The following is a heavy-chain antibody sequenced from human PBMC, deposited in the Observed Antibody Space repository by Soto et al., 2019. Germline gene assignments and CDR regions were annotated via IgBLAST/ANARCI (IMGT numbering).Heavy chain of an antibody. J-gene: IGHJ6*02. CDR3: ARERVPRDEYYYYRMEV. V-gene: IGHV1-69*13. Sequence: GASGKVSCKASGGTFSGYAISWVRQAPGQGLEWIGGISPIFGTANYAQKCQGRVTITADESTSTAYLELSSLRSEDTAVYYCARERVPRDEYYYYRMEVWGQGTT. CDR2: ISPIFGTA. CDR1: GGTFSGYA.